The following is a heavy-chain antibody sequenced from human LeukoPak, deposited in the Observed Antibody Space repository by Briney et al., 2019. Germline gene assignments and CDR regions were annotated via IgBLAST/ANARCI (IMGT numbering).Heavy chain of an antibody. Sequence: ASVKVSCKVSGYTLTELSMHWVRQAPGKGLEWMGGFDPEDGETIYAQKFQGRVTMTEDTSTDTAYMELSSLRSEDTAMYYCATEGHPYSSGWYYFDYWGQGTLVTVSS. J-gene: IGHJ4*02. CDR3: ATEGHPYSSGWYYFDY. CDR1: GYTLTELS. V-gene: IGHV1-24*01. CDR2: FDPEDGET. D-gene: IGHD6-19*01.